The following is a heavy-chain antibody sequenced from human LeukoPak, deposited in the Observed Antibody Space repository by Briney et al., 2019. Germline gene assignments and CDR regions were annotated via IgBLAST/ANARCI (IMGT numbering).Heavy chain of an antibody. V-gene: IGHV3-7*03. CDR1: GFTFSSYW. D-gene: IGHD3-10*01. CDR3: ARDRAGSNWFDP. CDR2: IKQDGSEK. J-gene: IGHJ5*02. Sequence: GGSLRLSCAASGFTFSSYWMSWVRQAPGKGLEWVANIKQDGSEKYYVDSVKGRFTISRDNSKNTLYLQMNSLRAEDTAVYYCARDRAGSNWFDPWGQGTLVTVSS.